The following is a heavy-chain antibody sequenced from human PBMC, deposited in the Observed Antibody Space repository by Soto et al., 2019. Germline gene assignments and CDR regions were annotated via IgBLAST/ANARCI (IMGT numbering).Heavy chain of an antibody. J-gene: IGHJ4*02. D-gene: IGHD2-15*01. CDR1: GFSLSTDGMG. CDR2: IFWDDDK. V-gene: IGHV2-5*02. Sequence: SGPTLVNPTQTLTLTCTFSGFSLSTDGMGVGWIRQPPGKALEWLALIFWDDDKRYSPSLRTRLSISRDTSKNQVVLTMSNMDHVDTGTYYCARMHRYGGRGADFDYWGQGTRVTVSS. CDR3: ARMHRYGGRGADFDY.